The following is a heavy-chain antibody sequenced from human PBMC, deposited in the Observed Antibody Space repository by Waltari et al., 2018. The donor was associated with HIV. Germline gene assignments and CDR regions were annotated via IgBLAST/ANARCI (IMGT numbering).Heavy chain of an antibody. V-gene: IGHV3-74*01. CDR2: INIDGSRI. CDR3: SRDTFGEYDY. J-gene: IGHJ4*02. Sequence: EVQLVQSGGGLIKPGGSLRLSCAASGFSVGSYWMHWVRQTPGKGLVWVSRINIDGSRIDYADSVRGRFTSSRDSAKNTLSLQMNSLTEEDTAVYYCSRDTFGEYDYWGQGTLVTVSS. D-gene: IGHD3-10*01. CDR1: GFSVGSYW.